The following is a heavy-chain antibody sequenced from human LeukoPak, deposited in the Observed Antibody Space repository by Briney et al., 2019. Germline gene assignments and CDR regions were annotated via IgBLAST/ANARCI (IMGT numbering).Heavy chain of an antibody. D-gene: IGHD3-9*01. CDR1: GFTFKNYA. Sequence: GGSLRLSCAASGFTFKNYAMHWVRQAPGKGLEWVAVISYDGSIKYYADSVKGRFTISRDNSKNTLYLQMDTLRAEDSAVYYCAKVYFDILTGYYRGPNFDYWGQGTLVTVSS. V-gene: IGHV3-30*18. CDR2: ISYDGSIK. J-gene: IGHJ4*02. CDR3: AKVYFDILTGYYRGPNFDY.